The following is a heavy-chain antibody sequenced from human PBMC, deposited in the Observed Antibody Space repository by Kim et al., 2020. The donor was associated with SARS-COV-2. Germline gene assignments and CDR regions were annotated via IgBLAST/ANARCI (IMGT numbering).Heavy chain of an antibody. CDR2: ISHDGRTR. J-gene: IGHJ6*02. Sequence: GGSLRLSCAASGFGIVGYALHWVRQGPGRRLEGVATISHDGRTRYRADSVKGRFTISRDDSKNTVYLQIDSLQGEDTAVYYCARVGVGFNLGNGLDVWGQGTTVTVSS. CDR3: ARVGVGFNLGNGLDV. V-gene: IGHV3-30*04. D-gene: IGHD1-26*01. CDR1: GFGIVGYA.